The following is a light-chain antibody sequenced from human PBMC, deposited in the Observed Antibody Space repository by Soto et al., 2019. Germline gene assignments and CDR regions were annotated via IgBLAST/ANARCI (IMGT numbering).Light chain of an antibody. V-gene: IGLV2-23*01. CDR3: CSYAGSSTSRVV. Sequence: QSALTQPASVSGSPGQSITISCTGTSSDVGSYNLVSWYQQHPGKAPKLMIYEGSKRPSGVSNRFSGSKSGNTASLTISGLQAEDEAVYYCCSYAGSSTSRVVFGGGPTLTVL. CDR1: SSDVGSYNL. CDR2: EGS. J-gene: IGLJ2*01.